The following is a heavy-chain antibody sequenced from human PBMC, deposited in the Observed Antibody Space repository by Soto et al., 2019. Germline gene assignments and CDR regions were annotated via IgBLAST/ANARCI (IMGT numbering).Heavy chain of an antibody. V-gene: IGHV1-69*02. CDR1: GGTFSSYT. D-gene: IGHD2-15*01. CDR3: ARSSGYCSGGSCYAFDY. CDR2: IIPILGIA. J-gene: IGHJ4*02. Sequence: QVQLVQSGAEVKKPGSSVKVSCKSYGGTFSSYTISWVRQAPGQGIEWMGRIIPILGIANYAQKLQGRVTITADKATSTAYMELSSLRSEDTAVYYCARSSGYCSGGSCYAFDYWGQGTLVTVSS.